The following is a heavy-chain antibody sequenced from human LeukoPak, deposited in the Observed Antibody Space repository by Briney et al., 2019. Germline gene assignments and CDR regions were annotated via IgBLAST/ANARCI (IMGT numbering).Heavy chain of an antibody. CDR1: GYTFTSHA. D-gene: IGHD3-10*01. V-gene: IGHV1-18*01. J-gene: IGHJ4*02. Sequence: ASVKVSCKASGYTFTSHAITWVRQAPGQGLEWMGWISVYNGHTNYAQKLQGRVTMTTDTSTNTAYMELRSPRSDDTAVYYCARESVGWFGELLDYWGQGTLVTVSS. CDR2: ISVYNGHT. CDR3: ARESVGWFGELLDY.